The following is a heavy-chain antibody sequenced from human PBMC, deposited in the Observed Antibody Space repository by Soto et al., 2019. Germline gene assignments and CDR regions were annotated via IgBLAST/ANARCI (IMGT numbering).Heavy chain of an antibody. Sequence: GASVKVSCKASGYTFLSYGISWVRQAPGQGLEWMGWISTYSGNTDYAQGLQDRVTLTTDTSTSTAYMELRSLRSDDTAVYYCARNPSGSSFDYWGQGTLVTVSS. V-gene: IGHV1-18*01. D-gene: IGHD1-26*01. CDR2: ISTYSGNT. CDR3: ARNPSGSSFDY. CDR1: GYTFLSYG. J-gene: IGHJ4*02.